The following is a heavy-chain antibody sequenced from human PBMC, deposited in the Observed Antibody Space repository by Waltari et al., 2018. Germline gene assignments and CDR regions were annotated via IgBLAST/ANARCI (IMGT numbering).Heavy chain of an antibody. CDR3: ARSQGYTLGY. Sequence: VQLQGSGPGLVRPYRPLPPPCPAPVGPTTSVGSSWGWIRQPAGKGLEWIGRIYTSGSTNYNPSLKSRVTISVDTSKNQFSLKLSSVTAADTAVYYCARSQGYTLGYWGQGTLVTVSS. CDR2: IYTSGST. V-gene: IGHV4-61*02. J-gene: IGHJ4*02. CDR1: VGPTTSVGSS. D-gene: IGHD5-18*01.